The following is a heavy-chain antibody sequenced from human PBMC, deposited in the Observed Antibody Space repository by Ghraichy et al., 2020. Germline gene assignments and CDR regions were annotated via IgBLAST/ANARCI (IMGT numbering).Heavy chain of an antibody. Sequence: GGSLRLSCAASGFTVSSNYMSWVRQAPGKGLEWVSVIYSGGSTYYADSVKGRFTISRDNSKNTLYLQMNSLRAEDTAVYYCARSWNYAEWVNYFDYWGQGTLVTVSS. CDR2: IYSGGST. D-gene: IGHD1-7*01. CDR1: GFTVSSNY. V-gene: IGHV3-66*01. CDR3: ARSWNYAEWVNYFDY. J-gene: IGHJ4*02.